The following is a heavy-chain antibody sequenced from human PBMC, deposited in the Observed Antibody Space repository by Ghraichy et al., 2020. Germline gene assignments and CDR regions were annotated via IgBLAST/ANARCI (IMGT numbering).Heavy chain of an antibody. Sequence: GGSLRLSCAASGFTFSDYYMSWIRQAPGKRLEWLSYISTIGSTIYYADSVKGRLTVSRDNAKNSLYLQMNSLRAEDMAVYYCVRGQFRPGDRSENYKYYGMGVWGQGTTVTVS. D-gene: IGHD2-21*02. V-gene: IGHV3-11*01. CDR2: ISTIGSTI. CDR1: GFTFSDYY. J-gene: IGHJ6*02. CDR3: VRGQFRPGDRSENYKYYGMGV.